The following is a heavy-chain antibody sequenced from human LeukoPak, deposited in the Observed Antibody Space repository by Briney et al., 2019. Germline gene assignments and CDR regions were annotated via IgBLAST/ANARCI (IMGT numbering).Heavy chain of an antibody. V-gene: IGHV4-34*01. CDR2: INHSGST. J-gene: IGHJ4*02. CDR3: ARSDFWSGYRYFDY. D-gene: IGHD3-3*01. CDR1: GGSFSGDY. Sequence: SETLSLTCAVYGGSFSGDYWSWIRQPPGKGLEWIGEINHSGSTNYNPSLKSRVTISVDTSKNQFSLKLSSVTAADTAVYYCARSDFWSGYRYFDYWGQGTLVTVSS.